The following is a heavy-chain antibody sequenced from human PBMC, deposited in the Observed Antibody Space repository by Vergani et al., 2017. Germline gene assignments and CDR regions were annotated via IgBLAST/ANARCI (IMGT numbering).Heavy chain of an antibody. CDR1: GITFKNGW. J-gene: IGHJ4*02. Sequence: EVQVVESGGGLIKPGGSLRLSCVFSGITFKNGWINWVRQAPGKGLEWVSGISGQNFRTHYADSVKGRFTISRDDSKNTVYLQINSLRAEDTAFYYCAYLYGDDGFSPFWGQGTLVTVSS. D-gene: IGHD2-21*01. V-gene: IGHV3-23*04. CDR3: AYLYGDDGFSPF. CDR2: ISGQNFRT.